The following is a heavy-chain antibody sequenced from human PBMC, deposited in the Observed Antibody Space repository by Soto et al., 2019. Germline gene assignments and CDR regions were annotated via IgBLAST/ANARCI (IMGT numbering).Heavy chain of an antibody. CDR2: IYYSGST. D-gene: IGHD6-19*01. J-gene: IGHJ4*02. V-gene: IGHV4-39*01. CDR3: ASHASSLLAVAGIYFDY. CDR1: GGSISSSSYY. Sequence: SETLSLTCTVSGGSISSSSYYWGWIRQPPGKRLEWIGSIYYSGSTYYNPSLKSRVTISVDTSKNQFSLKLSSVTAADTVVYFCASHASSLLAVAGIYFDYWGQGTLVTVSS.